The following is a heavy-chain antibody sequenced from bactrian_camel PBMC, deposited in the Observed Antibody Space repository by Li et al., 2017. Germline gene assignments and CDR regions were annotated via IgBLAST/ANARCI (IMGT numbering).Heavy chain of an antibody. J-gene: IGHJ4*01. V-gene: IGHV3S1*01. D-gene: IGHD7*01. CDR2: IGIGSGVT. Sequence: VQLVESGGGSVQAGGSLRLSCATSGFTYGSRCVGWFRQGSGKEREGVAAIGIGSGVTSYADSVKGRFTISRDDAKNTLYLELTSLKTEDTAMYYCARWPGGTRHFARVGPGTQVTVS. CDR1: GFTYGSRC.